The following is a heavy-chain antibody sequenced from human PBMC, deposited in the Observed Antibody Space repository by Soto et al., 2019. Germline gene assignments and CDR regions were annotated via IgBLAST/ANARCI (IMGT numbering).Heavy chain of an antibody. Sequence: GASVKVSCKASGGTFSSYAISWVRQAPGQGLEWMGGIIPIFGTANYAQKFQGRVTITADESTSTAYMELSSLRSEDTAVYYCARGLGRRFGELSPFDYWGQGTLVTVSS. CDR3: ARGLGRRFGELSPFDY. D-gene: IGHD3-10*01. J-gene: IGHJ4*02. CDR1: GGTFSSYA. V-gene: IGHV1-69*13. CDR2: IIPIFGTA.